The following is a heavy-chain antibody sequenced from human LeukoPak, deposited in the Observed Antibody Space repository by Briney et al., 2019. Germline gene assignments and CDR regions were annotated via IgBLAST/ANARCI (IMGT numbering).Heavy chain of an antibody. CDR2: ISAYNGNS. CDR3: ARSRGGYSYGYGED. Sequence: ASVKVSCKASGYTFTGYRMHWVRQAPGQGLEWMGWISAYNGNSNYAQKLQDRVTMTRDTSTSTAYMELRSLRSDDTAVYYCARSRGGYSYGYGEDWGQGTLVTVYS. D-gene: IGHD5-18*01. CDR1: GYTFTGYR. V-gene: IGHV1-18*04. J-gene: IGHJ4*02.